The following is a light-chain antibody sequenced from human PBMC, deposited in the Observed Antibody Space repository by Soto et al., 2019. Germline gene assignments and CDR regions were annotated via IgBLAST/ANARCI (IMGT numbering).Light chain of an antibody. J-gene: IGLJ1*01. V-gene: IGLV2-14*03. CDR3: SAYTSSTTLLV. CDR2: DVA. CDR1: SSDVGYTF. Sequence: QSALTQPASVYGSPGQAITVSCTATSSDVGYTFVSWYQHHPGKAPKLLTYDVANRPSGVSTRFSGSRSGDTASLTISGLQAEDEADYFCSAYTSSTTLLVFGTGTKVTVL.